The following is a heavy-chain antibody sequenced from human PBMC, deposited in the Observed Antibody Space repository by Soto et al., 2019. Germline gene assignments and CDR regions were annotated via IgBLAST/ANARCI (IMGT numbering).Heavy chain of an antibody. CDR1: GCAISSFY. V-gene: IGHV4-59*01. CDR2: IYYSGST. J-gene: IGHJ3*02. D-gene: IGHD3-22*01. Sequence: PSETLSLTCTVSGCAISSFYWSWLRQPPGPGLEWIGYIYYSGSTNYNPSLKSRVIISVATSKNPFSLSLSSVTAADTAVYYCARDLNYDDSSGYYQPTLLGAFDIWGEERMVT. CDR3: ARDLNYDDSSGYYQPTLLGAFDI.